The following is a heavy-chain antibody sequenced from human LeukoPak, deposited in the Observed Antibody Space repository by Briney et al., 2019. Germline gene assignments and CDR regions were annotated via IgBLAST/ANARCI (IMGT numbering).Heavy chain of an antibody. V-gene: IGHV4-31*03. CDR2: IYYSGST. D-gene: IGHD5-18*01. J-gene: IGHJ4*02. Sequence: SQTLSLTCTVSGGSISNGGYYWSWIRQHPGKGLEWIGYIYYSGSTYYNPSLKSRVTISVDTSKNQFSLKLSSVTAADTAVYYCARIDTAMVFARLWGQGTLVTVSS. CDR3: ARIDTAMVFARL. CDR1: GGSISNGGYY.